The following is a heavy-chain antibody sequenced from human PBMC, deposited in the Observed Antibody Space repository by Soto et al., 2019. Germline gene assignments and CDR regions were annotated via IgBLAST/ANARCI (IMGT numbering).Heavy chain of an antibody. CDR3: ARGGRHAGGSGTGFFDL. Sequence: EVQLVESGGGLVQPGGYLRLSCAASGLTVSNNYINWVRQAPGKGLEWVSVIYSDGSTYYPDSVKGRFTISSDISQNMLFLQMNSLRVEDTAVYYCARGGRHAGGSGTGFFDLWGRGTLVTVSS. CDR2: IYSDGST. D-gene: IGHD1-1*01. J-gene: IGHJ2*01. V-gene: IGHV3-53*01. CDR1: GLTVSNNY.